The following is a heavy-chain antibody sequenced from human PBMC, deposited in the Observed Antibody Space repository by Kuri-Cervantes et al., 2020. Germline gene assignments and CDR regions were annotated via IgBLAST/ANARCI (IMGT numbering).Heavy chain of an antibody. V-gene: IGHV4-59*01. CDR2: IYYSGIT. CDR3: ARDSTGWYNWFDP. J-gene: IGHJ5*02. D-gene: IGHD6-19*01. Sequence: ESLKISCIVSGDSISNYYWNWIRQSPGKGLEWIGFIYYSGITKYNPSLKSRVTISLDTSKNQFSLKLTSVTAADTAVYYCARDSTGWYNWFDPWGQGTLVTVSS. CDR1: GDSISNYY.